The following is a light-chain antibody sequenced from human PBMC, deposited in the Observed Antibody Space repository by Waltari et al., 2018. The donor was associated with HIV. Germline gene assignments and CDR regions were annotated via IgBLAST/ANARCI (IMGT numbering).Light chain of an antibody. CDR1: SEHSNFA. J-gene: IGLJ3*02. V-gene: IGLV4-69*01. CDR2: LNSDGSH. Sequence: QIILTQSPSASASPGDSVKLTCTLSSEHSNFAIAWLQQQPEKGPRYLMKLNSDGSHTKGDGIPDRFSGSSSGAERYLSISSLHSDDEADYYCQTWGMGIVVFGGGTKLTVL. CDR3: QTWGMGIVV.